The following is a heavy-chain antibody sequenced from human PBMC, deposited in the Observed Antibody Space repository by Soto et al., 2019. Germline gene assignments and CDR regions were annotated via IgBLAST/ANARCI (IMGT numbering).Heavy chain of an antibody. D-gene: IGHD1-7*01. J-gene: IGHJ5*02. Sequence: SETLSLTCTVSGGSISSGGYYWSWIRQHPGKGLEWIGYIYYSGSTYYNPSLKSRVTISVDTSKNQFSLKLSSVTAADTAVYYCARGGITGTTGRWFDPWGQGTLVTVSS. CDR1: GGSISSGGYY. CDR3: ARGGITGTTGRWFDP. V-gene: IGHV4-31*03. CDR2: IYYSGST.